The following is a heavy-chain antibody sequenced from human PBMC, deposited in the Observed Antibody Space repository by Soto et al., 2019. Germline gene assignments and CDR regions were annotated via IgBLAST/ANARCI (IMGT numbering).Heavy chain of an antibody. CDR2: INPSGGST. CDR3: ARDHSNITMVRGVIIFDY. CDR1: GYTFTSYY. D-gene: IGHD3-10*01. Sequence: ASVKVSCKASGYTFTSYYMHWVRQAPGQGLEWMGIINPSGGSTSYAQKFQGRVTMTRDTSTSTVYMELSSLRSEDTAVYYCARDHSNITMVRGVIIFDYWGQGTLVTVSS. J-gene: IGHJ4*02. V-gene: IGHV1-46*01.